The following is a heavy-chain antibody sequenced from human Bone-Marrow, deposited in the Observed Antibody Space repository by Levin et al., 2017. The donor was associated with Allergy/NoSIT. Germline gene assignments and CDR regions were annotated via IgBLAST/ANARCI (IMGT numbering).Heavy chain of an antibody. V-gene: IGHV3-23*01. J-gene: IGHJ6*02. D-gene: IGHD3-16*01. Sequence: LGESLKISCAASGFSFSTYAMSWVRQAPGKGLEWVSAIIHSSDSTFYADSVKGRFTISRDNSKNTLYLQMNSLRAEDTAIYYCAKENSGTYGGMDVWGQGTTVTVSS. CDR3: AKENSGTYGGMDV. CDR1: GFSFSTYA. CDR2: IIHSSDST.